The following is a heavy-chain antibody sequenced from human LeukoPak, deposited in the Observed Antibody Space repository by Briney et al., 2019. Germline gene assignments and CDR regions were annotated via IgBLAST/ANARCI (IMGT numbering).Heavy chain of an antibody. CDR2: INAGNGNT. V-gene: IGHV1-3*01. CDR3: ARAIFAGYYYFDY. J-gene: IGHJ4*02. CDR1: GYTFTSYA. Sequence: ASVKGSCKASGYTFTSYAMHWVRQAPGQRLEWMGWINAGNGNTKYSQKFQGRVTITRDTSASTAYMELSSLRSDDTAVYYCARAIFAGYYYFDYWGQGTLLTVSS. D-gene: IGHD3-3*02.